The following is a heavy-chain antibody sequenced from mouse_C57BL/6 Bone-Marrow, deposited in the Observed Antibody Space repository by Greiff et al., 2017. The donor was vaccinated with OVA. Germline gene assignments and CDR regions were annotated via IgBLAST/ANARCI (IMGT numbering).Heavy chain of an antibody. CDR2: INPYNGGT. J-gene: IGHJ4*01. V-gene: IGHV1-19*01. Sequence: VQLQQSGPVLVKPGASVKMSCKASGYTFTDYYMNWVKQSHGKSLEWIGVINPYNGGTSYNQKFKGKATLTVDKSSSTAYMELNSLTSEDSAVYYGARDGSSHYYAMDYWGQGTSVTVSS. CDR3: ARDGSSHYYAMDY. D-gene: IGHD1-1*01. CDR1: GYTFTDYY.